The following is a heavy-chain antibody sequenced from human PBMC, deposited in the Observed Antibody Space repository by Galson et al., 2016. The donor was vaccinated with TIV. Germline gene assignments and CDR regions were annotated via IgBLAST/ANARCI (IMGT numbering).Heavy chain of an antibody. CDR1: GYTFSNYG. CDR3: ARDRGSMTMILVIDYYYGMDV. J-gene: IGHJ6*02. D-gene: IGHD3-22*01. CDR2: ISAFDGNT. V-gene: IGHV1-18*04. Sequence: SVKVSCKASGYTFSNYGVSWVRQAPGQGLEWMGWISAFDGNTHYTQTLQGSVSMTTDTSTSTAYMELRSLRSDDTAIYYCARDRGSMTMILVIDYYYGMDVWGQGTTVTVSS.